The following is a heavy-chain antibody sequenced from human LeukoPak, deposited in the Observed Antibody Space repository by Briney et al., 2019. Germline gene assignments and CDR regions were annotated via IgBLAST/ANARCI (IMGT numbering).Heavy chain of an antibody. D-gene: IGHD2-8*01. CDR1: GFTLSSYA. J-gene: IGHJ4*02. V-gene: IGHV3-30-3*01. CDR3: ARYCTNGVCSVDYFDY. CDR2: ISYEGSNK. Sequence: GGSLRLSCAASGFTLSSYAMHWVRQAPRKGLEWVSVISYEGSNKYYADSPKGGFTISRDNSKNTLYVQMNSLRAEDTDVYYCARYCTNGVCSVDYFDYWGQGTLVTVSS.